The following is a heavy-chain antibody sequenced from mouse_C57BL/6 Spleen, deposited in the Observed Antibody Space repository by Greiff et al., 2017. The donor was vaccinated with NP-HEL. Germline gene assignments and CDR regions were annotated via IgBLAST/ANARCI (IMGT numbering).Heavy chain of an antibody. CDR2: INPGSGGT. CDR1: GYAFTNYL. CDR3: ARHGSSYDYAMDY. V-gene: IGHV1-54*01. D-gene: IGHD1-1*01. J-gene: IGHJ4*01. Sequence: VQGVESGAELVRPGTSVKVSCKASGYAFTNYLIEWVKQRPGQGLEWIGVINPGSGGTNYNEKFKGKATLTADKSSSTAYRQLSSLTSEDSAVYFCARHGSSYDYAMDYWGQGTSVTVSS.